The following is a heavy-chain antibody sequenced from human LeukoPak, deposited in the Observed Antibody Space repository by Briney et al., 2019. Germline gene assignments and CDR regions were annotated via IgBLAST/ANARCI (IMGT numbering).Heavy chain of an antibody. CDR2: ISSSSSYI. Sequence: GGSLRLSCAASGVTFSSYSMNWVRQAPGKGLEWVSSISSSSSYIYYADSVKGRFTISRDNAKNSLYLQMNSLRAEDTAVYYCARDPSSGWWGYYFDYWGQGTLVTVSS. CDR1: GVTFSSYS. D-gene: IGHD6-19*01. J-gene: IGHJ4*02. V-gene: IGHV3-21*01. CDR3: ARDPSSGWWGYYFDY.